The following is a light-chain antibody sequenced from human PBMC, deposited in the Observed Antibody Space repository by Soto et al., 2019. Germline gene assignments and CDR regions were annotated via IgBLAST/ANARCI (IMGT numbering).Light chain of an antibody. Sequence: EIVLTQSPGTVSLSPGERATLSCRASQSVTSSYLAWYKQKPGQVPRLLIYGASNRATGVSARFSGSGSGTEFTLTIRSLKSEEFAVYYCQQYHYWWTFGQGTKGDIK. V-gene: IGKV3-20*01. J-gene: IGKJ1*01. CDR1: QSVTSSY. CDR3: QQYHYWWT. CDR2: GAS.